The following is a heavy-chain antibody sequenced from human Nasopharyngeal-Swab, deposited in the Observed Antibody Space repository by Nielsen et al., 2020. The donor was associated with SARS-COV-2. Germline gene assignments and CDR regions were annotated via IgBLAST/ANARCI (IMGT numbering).Heavy chain of an antibody. CDR3: ARVRNFWSGYPNYYYYYYMDV. J-gene: IGHJ6*03. CDR2: IIPIFGTA. Sequence: WVRQAPGQGLEWMGGIIPIFGTANYAQKFQGRVTITADESTSTAYMELSSLRSEDTAVYYCARVRNFWSGYPNYYYYYYMDVWGKGTTVTSP. D-gene: IGHD3-3*01. V-gene: IGHV1-69*01.